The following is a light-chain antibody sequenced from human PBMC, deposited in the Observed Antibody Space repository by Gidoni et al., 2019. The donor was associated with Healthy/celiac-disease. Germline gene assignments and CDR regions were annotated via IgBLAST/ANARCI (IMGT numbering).Light chain of an antibody. CDR1: QSVSSY. J-gene: IGKJ5*01. V-gene: IGKV3-11*01. CDR3: QQRSNWPPSIT. Sequence: EIVLTQSPATLSLSPGERATLSCRASQSVSSYLAWYQQKPGQAPRLLIYDASNRATGIPARFRCSGSGTDFTLTISSLEPEDFAVYYCQQRSNWPPSITFGQGTRLEIK. CDR2: DAS.